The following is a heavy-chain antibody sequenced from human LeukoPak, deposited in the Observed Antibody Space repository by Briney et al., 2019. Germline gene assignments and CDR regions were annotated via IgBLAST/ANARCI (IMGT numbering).Heavy chain of an antibody. V-gene: IGHV1-69*01. CDR3: ARGASEGDYSEYVN. J-gene: IGHJ4*02. D-gene: IGHD4-17*01. Sequence: RASVKVSCKASGGTFSSYAISWVRQAPGQGLEWMGGIIPNFGTANYAQKFQGRVTITADESTSTAYMELSSLRSEDTAVYYCARGASEGDYSEYVNWGQGTLVTVSS. CDR1: GGTFSSYA. CDR2: IIPNFGTA.